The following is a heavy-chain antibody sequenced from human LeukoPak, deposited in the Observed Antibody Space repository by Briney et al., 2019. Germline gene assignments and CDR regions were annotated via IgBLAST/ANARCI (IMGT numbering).Heavy chain of an antibody. CDR3: ARGFYFDY. V-gene: IGHV4-59*08. J-gene: IGHJ4*02. CDR2: IYYSGST. CDR1: GGSISSYY. Sequence: SETLSLTCTVSGGSISSYYWSWIRQPPGKGLEWIGYIYYSGSTNYNPSLESRVTISVDTSKNQFSLKLSSVTAADTAVYYCARGFYFDYWGQGTLVTVSS.